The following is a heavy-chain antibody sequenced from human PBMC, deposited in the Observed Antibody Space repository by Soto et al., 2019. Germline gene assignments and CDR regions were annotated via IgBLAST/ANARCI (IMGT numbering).Heavy chain of an antibody. CDR1: GGSISSSSYY. D-gene: IGHD3-10*01. Sequence: SETLSLTCTVSGGSISSSSYYWGWIRQPPGKGLEWIGSIYYSGSTYYNPSLKSRVTISVDTSKNQFSLKLSSVTAADTAVYYCERSLITIVPEAYWSQGTLVTVSS. CDR2: IYYSGST. CDR3: ERSLITIVPEAY. V-gene: IGHV4-39*01. J-gene: IGHJ4*02.